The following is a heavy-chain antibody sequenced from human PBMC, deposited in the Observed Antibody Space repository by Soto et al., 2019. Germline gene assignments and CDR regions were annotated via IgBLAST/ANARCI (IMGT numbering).Heavy chain of an antibody. V-gene: IGHV3-23*01. D-gene: IGHD3-22*01. CDR3: ATPYYYNH. CDR2: ISGTGRDA. CDR1: TFSFEGHA. J-gene: IGHJ5*02. Sequence: GGSLRLSCGGPTFSFEGHAMSWVRQAPGKGLEWVAAISGTGRDAFYSVRGRFTVSRDNARKSVYLQMDSLGAEDTAIYYCATPYYYNHWGPGTLVTVSS.